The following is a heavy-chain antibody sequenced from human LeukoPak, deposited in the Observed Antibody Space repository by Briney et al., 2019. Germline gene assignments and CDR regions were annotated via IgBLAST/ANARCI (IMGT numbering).Heavy chain of an antibody. V-gene: IGHV4-34*01. CDR2: INHSGST. CDR1: GGSFSGYY. J-gene: IGHJ3*02. CDR3: GRYYYGSGIDI. Sequence: SETLSLTCAVYGGSFSGYYWSWIRQPPGKGLEWIGEINHSGSTSYNPSLKSRVTISVDTSKNQFSLKLSSVTAADTAVYYCGRYYYGSGIDIWGQGTMVTVSS. D-gene: IGHD3-10*01.